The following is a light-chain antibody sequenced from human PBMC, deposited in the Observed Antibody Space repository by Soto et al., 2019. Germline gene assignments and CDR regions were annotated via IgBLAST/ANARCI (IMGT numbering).Light chain of an antibody. Sequence: DIQXRHIWSSLPSSLGDRLTSTCRTSQRIEKYLNWYKLTKGKQXKXXXYSVSSSTSGVQPRFSGSGSGTDFNLTIRCLQPEDFATYYCQQNYTCHRTFGQGTKV. J-gene: IGKJ1*01. V-gene: IGKV1-39*01. CDR3: QQNYTCHRT. CDR1: QRIEKY. CDR2: SVS.